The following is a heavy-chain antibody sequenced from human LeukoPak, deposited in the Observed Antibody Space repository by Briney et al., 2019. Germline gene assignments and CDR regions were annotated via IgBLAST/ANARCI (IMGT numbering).Heavy chain of an antibody. CDR2: INPDTGGT. CDR3: ARDCGDYNGAFDI. Sequence: GASVKVSCKASGYTFTGYYMHWVRQAPGQGLEWMGYINPDTGGTNYAQRFQGRVTMTRDTSISTAYMELSRLRSDDTALYYCARDCGDYNGAFDIWGPGAMVTVSS. CDR1: GYTFTGYY. D-gene: IGHD4-17*01. J-gene: IGHJ3*02. V-gene: IGHV1-2*02.